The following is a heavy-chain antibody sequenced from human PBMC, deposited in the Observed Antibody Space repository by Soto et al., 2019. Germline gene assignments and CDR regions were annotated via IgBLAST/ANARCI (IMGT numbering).Heavy chain of an antibody. J-gene: IGHJ4*02. V-gene: IGHV3-30-3*01. Sequence: QVQLVESGGGVVQPGRSLRLSCAASGFTFSSYAMHWVRQAPGKGLEWVAVISYDGSNKYYADSVKGRFTISRDNSKNTLYLQMNSLRAEDTAVYYCARDVGAVAGQDYWGQGTLVTVSS. CDR1: GFTFSSYA. CDR3: ARDVGAVAGQDY. D-gene: IGHD6-19*01. CDR2: ISYDGSNK.